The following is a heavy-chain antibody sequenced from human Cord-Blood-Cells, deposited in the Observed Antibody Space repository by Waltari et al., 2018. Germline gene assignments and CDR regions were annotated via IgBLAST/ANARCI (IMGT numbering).Heavy chain of an antibody. CDR2: INAYNGNT. Sequence: QVQLVQSGAEVKKPGASVKVSCTASGYTFTSYGISWVRQAPGQGLEWMGWINAYNGNTNHAQKLQGRVTMTTETSTRTAYMELRGLRSDDTAVYYCARPGGSYYYYYGMDVWGQGTTVTVSS. CDR1: GYTFTSYG. D-gene: IGHD1-26*01. J-gene: IGHJ6*02. CDR3: ARPGGSYYYYYGMDV. V-gene: IGHV1-18*01.